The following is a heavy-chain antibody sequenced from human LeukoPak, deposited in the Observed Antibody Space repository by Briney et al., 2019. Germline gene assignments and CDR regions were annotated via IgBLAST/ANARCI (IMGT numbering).Heavy chain of an antibody. J-gene: IGHJ6*03. CDR2: IYHSGST. V-gene: IGHV4-38-2*01. Sequence: SETLSLTCAVSGYSISSGYYWGWIRQPPGKGLGWIGSIYHSGSTYYNPSLKSRVTISVDTSKNQFSLKLCSVTAADAAVYYCARVTRGMTYYYGSGSYSDYYYYYMDVWGKGTTVTVSS. D-gene: IGHD3-10*01. CDR3: ARVTRGMTYYYGSGSYSDYYYYYMDV. CDR1: GYSISSGYY.